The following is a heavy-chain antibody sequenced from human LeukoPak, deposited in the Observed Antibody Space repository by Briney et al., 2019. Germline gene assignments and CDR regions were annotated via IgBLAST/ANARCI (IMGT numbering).Heavy chain of an antibody. D-gene: IGHD6-19*01. CDR1: GFTLSTYW. Sequence: GGSLRLSCAASGFTLSTYWMSWVRQAPGKGLEWVANIKQDGSRKYYVDSVKGRFTISRDNAKNSLYLQMNSLRSEDTAVYYCARRGVAVAAPFDYWGQGTLVTVSS. V-gene: IGHV3-7*01. CDR3: ARRGVAVAAPFDY. CDR2: IKQDGSRK. J-gene: IGHJ4*02.